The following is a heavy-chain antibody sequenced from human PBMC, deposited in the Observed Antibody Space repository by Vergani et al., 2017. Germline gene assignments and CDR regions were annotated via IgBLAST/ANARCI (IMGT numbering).Heavy chain of an antibody. Sequence: QVQLVQSGSEVRKPGASVKVSCQVSGYSLTELTIHWVRQAPGKGLEWMGGFDPEHGEVTFAHHSQGRVTMTEDRSTDTAYMELSSLRPEDTALYYCAIVTEYYDSSGYYLDYWGQGTLGTVSS. CDR1: GYSLTELT. J-gene: IGHJ4*02. CDR3: AIVTEYYDSSGYYLDY. CDR2: FDPEHGEV. V-gene: IGHV1-24*01. D-gene: IGHD3-22*01.